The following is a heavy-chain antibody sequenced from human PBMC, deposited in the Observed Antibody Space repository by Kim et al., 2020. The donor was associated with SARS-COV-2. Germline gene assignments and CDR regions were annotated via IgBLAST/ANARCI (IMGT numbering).Heavy chain of an antibody. Sequence: ADAVRGRFTISRDDATNTMYLQMNSLRPDDTAMYYCVKDFAGPSDSWGQGTLVTVSS. CDR3: VKDFAGPSDS. V-gene: IGHV3-74*01. D-gene: IGHD3-3*01. J-gene: IGHJ4*02.